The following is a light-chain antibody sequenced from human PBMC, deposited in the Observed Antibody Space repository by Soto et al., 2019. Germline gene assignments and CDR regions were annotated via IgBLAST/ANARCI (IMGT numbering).Light chain of an antibody. J-gene: IGKJ5*01. CDR2: DAS. CDR3: QQRSNALT. V-gene: IGKV3-11*01. Sequence: EIVLTHSPATLSVSPGERATLSCRASQSVSSYLAWYQQKPGQAPRLLIYDASNRATGIPARFSGSGSGTDFTLTISSLAPEDFEVYSCQQRSNALTFGQGTRLEIK. CDR1: QSVSSY.